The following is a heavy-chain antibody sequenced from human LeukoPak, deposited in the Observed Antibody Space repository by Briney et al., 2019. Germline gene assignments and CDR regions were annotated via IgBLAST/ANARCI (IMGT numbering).Heavy chain of an antibody. Sequence: PGGSLRLSCAASGFTFSSYSMNWVRQAPGKGLEWVSSISSSSTYIYYADSVKGRFTISRDNSKNTLYLQMNSLRAEDTAVYYCASSSGWYGPFDYWGQGTLVTVSS. CDR2: ISSSSTYI. J-gene: IGHJ4*02. D-gene: IGHD6-19*01. CDR1: GFTFSSYS. V-gene: IGHV3-21*01. CDR3: ASSSGWYGPFDY.